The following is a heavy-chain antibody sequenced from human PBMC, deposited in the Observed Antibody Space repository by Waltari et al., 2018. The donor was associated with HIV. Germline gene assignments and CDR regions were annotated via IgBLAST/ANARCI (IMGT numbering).Heavy chain of an antibody. CDR2: IIPIFGTA. CDR3: ARVRDFWSGFGRTYWFDP. Sequence: QVQLVQSGAEVKKPGSSVKVSCKASGGTFSSYAISWVRQAPGQGLEWMGGIIPIFGTANYAQKFQGRVTITADESTSTAYMELSSLRSEDTAVYYCARVRDFWSGFGRTYWFDPWGQGTLVTVSS. D-gene: IGHD3-3*01. J-gene: IGHJ5*02. CDR1: GGTFSSYA. V-gene: IGHV1-69*12.